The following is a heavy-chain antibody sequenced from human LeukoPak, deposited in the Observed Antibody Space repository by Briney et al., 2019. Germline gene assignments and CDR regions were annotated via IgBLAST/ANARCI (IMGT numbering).Heavy chain of an antibody. Sequence: PGGSLRLSCAASGFTFSSYAMYWVRQAPGKGLEWVAFIEYDGSNKKYEDSVKGRFTISRDNSKNTLYLQMNSVRSEDTAVYYCAHLKNRGVFDYWGQGTLVTVSS. D-gene: IGHD2/OR15-2a*01. CDR2: IEYDGSNK. CDR1: GFTFSSYA. J-gene: IGHJ4*02. CDR3: AHLKNRGVFDY. V-gene: IGHV3-30-3*01.